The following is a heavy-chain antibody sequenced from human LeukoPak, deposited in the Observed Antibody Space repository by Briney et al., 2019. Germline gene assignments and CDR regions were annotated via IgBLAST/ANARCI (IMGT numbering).Heavy chain of an antibody. CDR1: GYTFTSYA. CDR2: INAGNGNT. Sequence: ASVKVSCKASGYTFTSYAMHWVRQAPGQRLEWMGWINAGNGNTKYSQKFQGRVTMTRNTSISTAYMELSSLRSEDTAVYYCARSGSYYPWAFDIWGQGTMVTVSS. V-gene: IGHV1-3*01. D-gene: IGHD3-10*01. J-gene: IGHJ3*02. CDR3: ARSGSYYPWAFDI.